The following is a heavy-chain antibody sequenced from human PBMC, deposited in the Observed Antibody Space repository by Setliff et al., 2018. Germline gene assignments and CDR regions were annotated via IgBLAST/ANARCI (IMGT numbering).Heavy chain of an antibody. CDR3: ATLRYFDWFLFDY. J-gene: IGHJ4*02. CDR1: GGSITSSSYY. V-gene: IGHV4-39*01. Sequence: PSETLSLTCTVSGGSITSSSYYWGWIRQPPGKGLEWIGSIYDSGSTYYNPSLKSRVTISVDTSKNQFSLKLSSVTAADTALYYCATLRYFDWFLFDYWGQGTLVTVSS. D-gene: IGHD3-9*01. CDR2: IYDSGST.